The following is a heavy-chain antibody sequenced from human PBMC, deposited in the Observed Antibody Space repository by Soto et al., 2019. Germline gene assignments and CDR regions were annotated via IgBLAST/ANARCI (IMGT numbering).Heavy chain of an antibody. CDR2: ISYDGSNK. Sequence: QVQLVESEGRVVQPGRSLRLSCAASGFPFSSYGMHWVREAPGKGLEWVAVISYDGSNKYYADSVKGRFTISRDNSASTLYLQMNSLRPEDTALYYCVGGQYYFDYRGQGTLVTVSP. CDR3: VGGQYYFDY. J-gene: IGHJ4*02. D-gene: IGHD6-25*01. CDR1: GFPFSSYG. V-gene: IGHV3-30*03.